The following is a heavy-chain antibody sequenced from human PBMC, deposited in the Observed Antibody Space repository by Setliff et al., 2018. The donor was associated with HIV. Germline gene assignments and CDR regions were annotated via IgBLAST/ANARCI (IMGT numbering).Heavy chain of an antibody. CDR2: IYYSGST. J-gene: IGHJ4*02. V-gene: IGHV4-59*01. CDR1: GGSISSYY. CDR3: ARHPNYYGSGSYNSEPLYFDY. Sequence: SETLSLTCTVSGGSISSYYWSWIRQPPGKGLEWIGYIYYSGSTKYNPSLKSRVTISADTSKYQCSLKLSSVTAADTAVYYCARHPNYYGSGSYNSEPLYFDYWGQGTLVTVSS. D-gene: IGHD3-10*01.